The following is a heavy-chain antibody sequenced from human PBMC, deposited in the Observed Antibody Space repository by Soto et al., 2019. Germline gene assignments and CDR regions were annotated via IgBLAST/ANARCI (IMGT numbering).Heavy chain of an antibody. J-gene: IGHJ6*03. V-gene: IGHV1-2*04. CDR2: INPNSGGT. CDR1: GYAFTGYY. D-gene: IGHD2-15*01. CDR3: ARGGCSGGSCYSDYYYYYMDV. Sequence: VSCKASGYAFTGYYMHWVRQAPGQGLEWMGWINPNSGGTNYAQKFQGWVTMTRDTSISTAYMELSRLRSDDTAVYYCARGGCSGGSCYSDYYYYYMDVWGKGTTVTVSS.